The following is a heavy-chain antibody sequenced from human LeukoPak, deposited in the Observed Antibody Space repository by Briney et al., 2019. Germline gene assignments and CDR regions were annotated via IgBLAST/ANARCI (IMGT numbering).Heavy chain of an antibody. Sequence: ASVKVSCKASAYTFTDYYMHWVRQAPGQGLEWMGWINPYSGGTDSAQKFQGRVTMTRDTSINTAYMELSRLRSDDTAVYYCARDASACGWYYFDYWGQGTLVTVSS. CDR2: INPYSGGT. D-gene: IGHD6-19*01. CDR1: AYTFTDYY. CDR3: ARDASACGWYYFDY. V-gene: IGHV1-2*02. J-gene: IGHJ4*02.